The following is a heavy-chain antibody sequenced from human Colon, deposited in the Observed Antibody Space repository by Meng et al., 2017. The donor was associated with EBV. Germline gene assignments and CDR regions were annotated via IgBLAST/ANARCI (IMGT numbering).Heavy chain of an antibody. J-gene: IGHJ5*02. Sequence: QVHVQEPRSGLGRPSQTLSLTCAVSGDSITSGDYSWTWIRQPPGKGLEWIGYIYHGVNIYYTPSLRSRVTISVDKSRNQFSLKLTSVSAADTAVYYCVRDTRRGGGWFDPWGQGTLVTVSS. CDR3: VRDTRRGGGWFDP. D-gene: IGHD3-10*01. CDR2: IYHGVNI. V-gene: IGHV4-30-2*01. CDR1: GDSITSGDYS.